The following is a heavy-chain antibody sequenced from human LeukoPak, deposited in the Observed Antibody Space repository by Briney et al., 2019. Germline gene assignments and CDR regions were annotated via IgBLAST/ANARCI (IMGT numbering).Heavy chain of an antibody. Sequence: GASVKVSCKASGFTFTSSAVQWVRQARGQRLEWIGWIVVGSGNTNYAQKFQGRATITRDMSTSTAYMELSSLRSEDTAVYYCAADLFLAAAGQYYFDYWGQGTLVTVSS. D-gene: IGHD6-13*01. CDR1: GFTFTSSA. CDR3: AADLFLAAAGQYYFDY. V-gene: IGHV1-58*01. J-gene: IGHJ4*02. CDR2: IVVGSGNT.